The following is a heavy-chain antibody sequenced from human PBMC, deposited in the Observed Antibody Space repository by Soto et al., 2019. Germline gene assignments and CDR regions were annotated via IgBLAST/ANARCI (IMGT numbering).Heavy chain of an antibody. Sequence: LSLTCAVDGGSFSGYYWSWIRQPPGKGLEWIGEINHSGSTNYNPSLKSRVTISVDTSKNQFSLKLSSVTAADTAVYYCARGREWELRKLFDYWGQGTLVTVSS. V-gene: IGHV4-34*01. CDR2: INHSGST. D-gene: IGHD1-26*01. J-gene: IGHJ4*02. CDR1: GGSFSGYY. CDR3: ARGREWELRKLFDY.